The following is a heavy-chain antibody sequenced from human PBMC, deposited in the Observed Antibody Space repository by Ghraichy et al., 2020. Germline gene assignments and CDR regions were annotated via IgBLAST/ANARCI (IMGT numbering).Heavy chain of an antibody. CDR3: ARDPDDYCTNGVCWGNWFDP. CDR1: GYTFTSYG. V-gene: IGHV1-18*01. CDR2: ISAYNGNT. Sequence: ASGTVSCKASGYTFTSYGISWVRQAPGQGLEWMGWISAYNGNTNYAQKLQGRVTMTTDTSTSTAYMELRSLRSDDTAVYYCARDPDDYCTNGVCWGNWFDPWGQGTLVTVSS. J-gene: IGHJ5*02. D-gene: IGHD2-8*01.